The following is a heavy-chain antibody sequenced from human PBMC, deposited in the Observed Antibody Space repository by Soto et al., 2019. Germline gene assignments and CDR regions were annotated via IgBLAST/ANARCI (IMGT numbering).Heavy chain of an antibody. D-gene: IGHD2-2*01. Sequence: GGSLRLSCTVSGFAFNNYGINWVRQAPGKGLEWVSSISKSDYTYYSDAVKGRFTISRDNAKNSVSLQMNTLRVEDTAVYYCAREDSIIIPAVSDFWGQGTLVTVSS. CDR1: GFAFNNYG. V-gene: IGHV3-21*01. CDR2: ISKSDYT. J-gene: IGHJ4*02. CDR3: AREDSIIIPAVSDF.